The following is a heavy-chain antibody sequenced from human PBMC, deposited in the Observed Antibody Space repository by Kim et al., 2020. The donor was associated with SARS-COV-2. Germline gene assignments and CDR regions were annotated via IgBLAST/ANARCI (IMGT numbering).Heavy chain of an antibody. J-gene: IGHJ4*02. V-gene: IGHV3-23*01. D-gene: IGHD3-9*01. CDR1: GFTFSTYA. CDR3: AKGLQVYNILTAFDY. Sequence: GGSLRLSCAASGFTFSTYAMSWVRQAPGKGLEWVSVISGSGENTYYADPAKGRFTIPRDNSKNTLYLQMNSLRAEDTAVYYCAKGLQVYNILTAFDYWGQGTLVTVSS. CDR2: ISGSGENT.